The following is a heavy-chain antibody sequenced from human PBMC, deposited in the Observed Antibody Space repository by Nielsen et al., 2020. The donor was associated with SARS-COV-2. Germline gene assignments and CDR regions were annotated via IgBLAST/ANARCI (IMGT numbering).Heavy chain of an antibody. Sequence: GGSLRLSCAASGFTFSSYGMPWVRQAPGKGLEWVAVIWYDGSNKYYADSVKGRFTISRDNSKNTLYLQMNSLRAEDTAVYYCARVAYCGGDCYLYYYYYMDVWGKGTTVTVSS. CDR3: ARVAYCGGDCYLYYYYYMDV. CDR2: IWYDGSNK. J-gene: IGHJ6*03. V-gene: IGHV3-33*01. D-gene: IGHD2-21*01. CDR1: GFTFSSYG.